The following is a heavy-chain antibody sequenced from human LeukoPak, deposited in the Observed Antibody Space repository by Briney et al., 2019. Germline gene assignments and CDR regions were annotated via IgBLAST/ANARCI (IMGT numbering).Heavy chain of an antibody. D-gene: IGHD3-3*02. CDR2: IYHSGST. V-gene: IGHV4-30-2*01. CDR3: ARGPHIFGVVITAFDI. Sequence: PSETLYLTCTVPGGSIGSGGYCWSWIRQPPGKGLEWIGYIYHSGSTYYNPSLKSRVTISVDTSKNQFSLKLSSVTAADTAVYYCARGPHIFGVVITAFDIWGQGTMVTVSS. J-gene: IGHJ3*02. CDR1: GGSIGSGGYC.